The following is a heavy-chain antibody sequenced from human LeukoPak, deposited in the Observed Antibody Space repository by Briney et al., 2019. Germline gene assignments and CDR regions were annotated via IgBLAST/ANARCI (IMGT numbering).Heavy chain of an antibody. J-gene: IGHJ6*02. D-gene: IGHD4-23*01. CDR3: ARGKMVTRGMDV. CDR2: IIPILGIA. CDR1: GGTFSSST. Sequence: SVKVSCKASGGTFSSSTISWVRQAPGQGHEWMGRIIPILGIANYAQKFQGRVTITADKSTSTAYMELSSLRSEDTAVYYCARGKMVTRGMDVWGQETTVTVSS. V-gene: IGHV1-69*02.